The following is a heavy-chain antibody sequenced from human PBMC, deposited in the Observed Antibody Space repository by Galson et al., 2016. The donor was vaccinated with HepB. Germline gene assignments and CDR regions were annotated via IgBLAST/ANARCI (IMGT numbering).Heavy chain of an antibody. Sequence: SLRLSCAASGFTFSSYWMSWVRQAPGKGLEWVANIKQDGSENYYVDSVKGRFTISRDNAKNSLYLQVDSLRAEDTAVYYCARILPGSYYGMDVWGQGTTVTVSS. D-gene: IGHD1-14*01. CDR2: IKQDGSEN. CDR3: ARILPGSYYGMDV. V-gene: IGHV3-7*04. J-gene: IGHJ6*02. CDR1: GFTFSSYW.